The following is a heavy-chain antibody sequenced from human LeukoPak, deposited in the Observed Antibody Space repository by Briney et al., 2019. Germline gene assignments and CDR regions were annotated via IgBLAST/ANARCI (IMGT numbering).Heavy chain of an antibody. V-gene: IGHV4-39*07. CDR2: IYYSGST. Sequence: SETLSLTCTVSGGSISSSSYYWGWIRQPPGKGLEWIGSIYYSGSTYYNPSLKSRVTISVDTSKNQFSLKLSSVTAADTAVYYCARDKGSGYGPYFDPWGQGTLVTVSS. CDR3: ARDKGSGYGPYFDP. CDR1: GGSISSSSYY. J-gene: IGHJ5*02. D-gene: IGHD3-22*01.